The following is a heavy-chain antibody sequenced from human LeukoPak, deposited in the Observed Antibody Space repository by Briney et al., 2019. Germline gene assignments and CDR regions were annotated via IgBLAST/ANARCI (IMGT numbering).Heavy chain of an antibody. CDR1: GFTFTTYD. J-gene: IGHJ6*03. D-gene: IGHD2-2*03. CDR3: ARDFGYCTSTTCPEDYFYFYMDV. CDR2: ISSTGRFI. V-gene: IGHV3-21*01. Sequence: GGSLRLSCAASGFTFTTYDSNWVRQAPGKGLEWVSSISSTGRFIYYADSLKGRFTISRDNAKNSLYLQMNSLRAEDTAVYYCARDFGYCTSTTCPEDYFYFYMDVWGKGTTVTVSS.